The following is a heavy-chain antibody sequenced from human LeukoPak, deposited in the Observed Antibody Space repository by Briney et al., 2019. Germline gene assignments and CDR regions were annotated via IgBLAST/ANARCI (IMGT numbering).Heavy chain of an antibody. J-gene: IGHJ6*02. CDR1: GGSISSGGYY. Sequence: PSQTLSLTCTVSGGSISSGGYYWRWIRQHPGKGLEWIGYIYYSGSTYYNPSLKSRVTISVDTSKNQFSLKLSSVTAADTAVYYCARGKGVTIFGVVKYYGMDVWGQGTTVTVSS. D-gene: IGHD3-3*01. CDR3: ARGKGVTIFGVVKYYGMDV. V-gene: IGHV4-31*03. CDR2: IYYSGST.